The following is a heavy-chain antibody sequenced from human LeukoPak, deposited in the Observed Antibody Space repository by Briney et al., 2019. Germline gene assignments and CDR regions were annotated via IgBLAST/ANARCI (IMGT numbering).Heavy chain of an antibody. CDR3: ARDAYCSSTSCYTYFDY. V-gene: IGHV1-2*02. CDR2: INPNSGGT. CDR1: GYTFTGYY. D-gene: IGHD2-2*02. Sequence: ASMKVSCKASGYTFTGYYTHWVRQAPGQGLEWMGWINPNSGGTNYAQKFQGRVTMTRDTSISTAYMELSRLRSDDTAVYYCARDAYCSSTSCYTYFDYWGQGTLVTVSS. J-gene: IGHJ4*02.